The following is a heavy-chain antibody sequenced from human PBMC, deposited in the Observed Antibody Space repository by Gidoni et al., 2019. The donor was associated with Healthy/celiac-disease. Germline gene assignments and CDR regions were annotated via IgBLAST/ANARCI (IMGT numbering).Heavy chain of an antibody. CDR3: ARDGAVVTGIYWYFDL. Sequence: QVQLVESGGGVVQPGRSLRLSCAASGFTFSSYGMHWVRQAPGKGLEWVAVIWYDGSNKYYADSVKGRFTISRDNSKNTLYLQMNSLRAEDTAVYYCARDGAVVTGIYWYFDLWGRGTLVTVSS. D-gene: IGHD3-22*01. CDR1: GFTFSSYG. J-gene: IGHJ2*01. CDR2: IWYDGSNK. V-gene: IGHV3-33*01.